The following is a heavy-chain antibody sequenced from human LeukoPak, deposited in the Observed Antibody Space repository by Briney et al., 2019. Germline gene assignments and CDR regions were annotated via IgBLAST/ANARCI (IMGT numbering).Heavy chain of an antibody. Sequence: GGSLRLSCAASGFTFRSYWMHWVRQAPGKGLVWVSRSNSDGSSTTYADSVKGRFTISRDNAKNTLYLQMNSLRAEDTAVYYCAREDFNDYYFDYWGQGTLVTVSS. CDR2: SNSDGSST. D-gene: IGHD2-21*02. CDR1: GFTFRSYW. J-gene: IGHJ4*02. CDR3: AREDFNDYYFDY. V-gene: IGHV3-74*01.